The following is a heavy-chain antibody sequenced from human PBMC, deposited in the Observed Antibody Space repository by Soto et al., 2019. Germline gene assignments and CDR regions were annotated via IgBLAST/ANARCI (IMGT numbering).Heavy chain of an antibody. CDR3: ARQNPLDSSVWYN. CDR1: GDSFTGFW. CDR2: IYPRDSDI. D-gene: IGHD6-19*01. V-gene: IGHV5-51*01. Sequence: GESLKLSCTVFGDSFTGFWIGWVLHRPGKGLEWVGSIYPRDSDIRYNPSFEGQVTVSADRSTTTAFLQWSSLMASDTAIYYCARQNPLDSSVWYNWGQGTLVTVSS. J-gene: IGHJ4*02.